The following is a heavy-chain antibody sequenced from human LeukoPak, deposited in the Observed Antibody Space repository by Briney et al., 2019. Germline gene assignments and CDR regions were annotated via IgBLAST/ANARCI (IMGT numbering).Heavy chain of an antibody. J-gene: IGHJ4*02. Sequence: GGSLRLSCAASGFSFSTYTMNWVRQAPGKGLEWVSSISDRSTYTYYADSVKGRFTISRDNAKNSLYLQMNSLRAEDTAVYYCARPLWFGEKYRFDYWGQGTLVTVSS. D-gene: IGHD3-10*01. CDR2: ISDRSTYT. V-gene: IGHV3-21*01. CDR3: ARPLWFGEKYRFDY. CDR1: GFSFSTYT.